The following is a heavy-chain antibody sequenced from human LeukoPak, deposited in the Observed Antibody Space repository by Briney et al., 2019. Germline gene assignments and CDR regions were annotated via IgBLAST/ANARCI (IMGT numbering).Heavy chain of an antibody. CDR3: AREGAGDGYNFGFDY. CDR2: INPNSGGT. CDR1: GYTFTDYY. J-gene: IGHJ4*02. Sequence: ASVKVSCKASGYTFTDYYVQWVRQAPGQGLEWMGRINPNSGGTEYAQKFQGRVTMTRDTSISTAFMELSRLRSDDTAVYYCAREGAGDGYNFGFDYWGQGTLVTVSS. V-gene: IGHV1-2*06. D-gene: IGHD5-24*01.